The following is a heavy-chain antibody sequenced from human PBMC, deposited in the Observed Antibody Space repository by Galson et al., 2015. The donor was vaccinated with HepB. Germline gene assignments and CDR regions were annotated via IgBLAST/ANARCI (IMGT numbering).Heavy chain of an antibody. D-gene: IGHD3-16*01. CDR1: GYIFFGYY. CDR2: INPNSGGT. CDR3: ARVKRYGTSSYWYFDL. Sequence: SVKVSSKASGYIFFGYYMHWVRQAPGQGLEWMGRINPNSGGTDYAQKFQGRVTMTRDTSITTAYMELSRLRSDDTAFYYCARVKRYGTSSYWYFDLWGRGTLVTVSS. V-gene: IGHV1-2*06. J-gene: IGHJ2*01.